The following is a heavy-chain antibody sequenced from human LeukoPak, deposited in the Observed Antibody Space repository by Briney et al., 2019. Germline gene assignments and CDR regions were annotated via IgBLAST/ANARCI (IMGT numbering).Heavy chain of an antibody. CDR2: IRSKADGGTI. D-gene: IGHD6-13*01. CDR3: TTYSSKDAFDI. CDR1: GFTFSNVW. V-gene: IGHV3-15*01. J-gene: IGHJ3*02. Sequence: GGSLRLSCEASGFTFSNVWMNWVRQAPGKGLEWVGRIRSKADGGTIDYAAPVKARFTISRDDSKNTMYLQMSSLKTEDTAAYYCTTYSSKDAFDIWGQGTMVTVSS.